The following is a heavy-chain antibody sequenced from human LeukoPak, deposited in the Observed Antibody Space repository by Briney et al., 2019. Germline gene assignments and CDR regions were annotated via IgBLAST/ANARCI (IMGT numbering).Heavy chain of an antibody. CDR3: ASGGLRSFSVDY. J-gene: IGHJ4*02. CDR2: ISGSSGDT. Sequence: GGSLRLSCAASGFTFSSYGMSWVRQAPGKGLDWVSTISGSSGDTYYTDSVKGRFTSSRDNSKNTLYLQMNSLRAEDAAVYYCASGGLRSFSVDYWGQGTLVTVSS. CDR1: GFTFSSYG. D-gene: IGHD3-16*01. V-gene: IGHV3-23*01.